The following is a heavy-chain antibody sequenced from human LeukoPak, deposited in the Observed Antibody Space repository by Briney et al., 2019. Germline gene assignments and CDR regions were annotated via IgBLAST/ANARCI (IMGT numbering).Heavy chain of an antibody. CDR2: ISGSGGST. Sequence: GGSLRLSCAASGFTFSSYAMTWVRQAPGKGLEWVSAISGSGGSTYYADSVKGRFTISSDNSKNTLYLQMNSLRAEDTAVYYCAKKNWNYVVDYRGQGTLVTVSS. V-gene: IGHV3-23*01. J-gene: IGHJ4*02. CDR3: AKKNWNYVVDY. CDR1: GFTFSSYA. D-gene: IGHD1-7*01.